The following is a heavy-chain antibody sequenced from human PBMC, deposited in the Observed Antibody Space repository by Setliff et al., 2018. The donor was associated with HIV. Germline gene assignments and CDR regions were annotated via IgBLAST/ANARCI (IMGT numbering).Heavy chain of an antibody. J-gene: IGHJ3*02. CDR1: GFSVSSNY. V-gene: IGHV3-53*01. CDR2: LYTGGDS. CDR3: ARDASPDLSAFDI. Sequence: LSCAASGFSVSSNYMTWVRQPPGKGLEWVSVLYTGGDSYYADSVKGRFTISRDNSKNTLYLQMNSLRVEDTAVYYCARDASPDLSAFDIWGQGTRVTVSS.